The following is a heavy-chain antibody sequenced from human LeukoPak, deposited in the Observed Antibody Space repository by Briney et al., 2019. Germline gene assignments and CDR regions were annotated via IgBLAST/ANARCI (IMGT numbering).Heavy chain of an antibody. CDR3: ARDFGSSGYLPLDY. CDR2: IYHSGST. Sequence: SETLSLTCAVSGGSISSSNWWSWVRQPPGKGLEWIGEIYHSGSTNYNPSLKSRVTISVDKSKNQFSLKLSSVTAADTAVYYCARDFGSSGYLPLDYWGQGTLVTVSS. CDR1: GGSISSSNW. D-gene: IGHD3-22*01. J-gene: IGHJ4*02. V-gene: IGHV4-4*02.